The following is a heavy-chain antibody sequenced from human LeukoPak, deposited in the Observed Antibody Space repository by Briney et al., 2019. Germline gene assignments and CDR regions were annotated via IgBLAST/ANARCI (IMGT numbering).Heavy chain of an antibody. V-gene: IGHV4-38-2*02. D-gene: IGHD2-2*01. CDR2: IYHSGST. Sequence: SSETLSLTCTVSGYSISSGYYWGWIRQPPGKGLEWIGTIYHSGSTYYNPSLKSRVTISVDTFKNQFSLKLTSVTAADTAVYYCARVRGYCSSTICYRYYFDYWGQGTLVTVSS. CDR3: ARVRGYCSSTICYRYYFDY. CDR1: GYSISSGYY. J-gene: IGHJ4*02.